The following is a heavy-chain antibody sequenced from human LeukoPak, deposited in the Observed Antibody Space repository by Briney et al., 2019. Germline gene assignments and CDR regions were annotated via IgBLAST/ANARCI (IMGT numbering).Heavy chain of an antibody. CDR2: IIPIFGTA. CDR3: ARVVHRAAVRPYYYYYMDV. D-gene: IGHD6-13*01. J-gene: IGHJ6*03. V-gene: IGHV1-69*13. Sequence: SVKVSCKASGGTFSSYAISWVRQAPGHGLEWMGGIIPIFGTANYAQKFQGRVTITADESTSTAYMELSSLRSQDTAVYYCARVVHRAAVRPYYYYYMDVWGKGTTVTVSS. CDR1: GGTFSSYA.